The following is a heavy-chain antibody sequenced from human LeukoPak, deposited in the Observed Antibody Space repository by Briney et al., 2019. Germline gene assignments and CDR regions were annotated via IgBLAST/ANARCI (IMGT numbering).Heavy chain of an antibody. J-gene: IGHJ4*02. V-gene: IGHV3-30*04. D-gene: IGHD3-22*01. CDR3: ARGYYDNDY. Sequence: GGSLRLSCAASGFTFSSYAMHWVRQAPGKGLEWVAVISYDGSNKYYADSVKGRFTISRDNSKNTLYLQMNSLRAEDTAVYYCARGYYDNDYWGQGTLVTVSS. CDR2: ISYDGSNK. CDR1: GFTFSSYA.